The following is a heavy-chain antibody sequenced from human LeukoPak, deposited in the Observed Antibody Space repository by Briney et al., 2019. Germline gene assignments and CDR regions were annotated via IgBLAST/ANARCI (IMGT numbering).Heavy chain of an antibody. CDR2: ISYSGST. CDR1: GGSISSYY. J-gene: IGHJ4*02. Sequence: SETLSLTCTVSGGSISSYYWSWIRQPPGKGLEWIGFISYSGSTIYSPSLESRVTISVDTSRNQFSLRLSSVTAADTAVYYCARRHVEYSSSSDPYYFDYWGQGTLVTVSS. V-gene: IGHV4-59*01. D-gene: IGHD6-6*01. CDR3: ARRHVEYSSSSDPYYFDY.